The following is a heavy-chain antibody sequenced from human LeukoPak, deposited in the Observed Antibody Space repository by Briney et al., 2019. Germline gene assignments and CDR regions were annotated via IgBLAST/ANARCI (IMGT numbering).Heavy chain of an antibody. J-gene: IGHJ4*02. CDR3: ANSFYCSGGSCYDDY. V-gene: IGHV3-23*01. CDR1: GFTFSSYA. Sequence: AGGSLRLSCAASGFTFSSYAMSWVRQAPGKGLEWVSAISGCGGSTYYADSVKGRFTISRDNSKNTLYLQMNSLRAEDTAVYYCANSFYCSGGSCYDDYWGQGTLVTVSS. CDR2: ISGCGGST. D-gene: IGHD2-15*01.